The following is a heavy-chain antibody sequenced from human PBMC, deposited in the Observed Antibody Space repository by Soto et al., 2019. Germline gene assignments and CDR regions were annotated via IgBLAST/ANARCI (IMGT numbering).Heavy chain of an antibody. CDR1: GYTFTSYD. CDR2: MNPNSGNT. D-gene: IGHD3-10*01. J-gene: IGHJ5*02. Sequence: ASVKVSCKASGYTFTSYDINWVRQATGQGLEWMGWMNPNSGNTGYAQKFQGRVTMTRNTSISTAYMELSSLRSEDTAVYYCARRFMSAGWLDPWGQGTLVTVSS. V-gene: IGHV1-8*01. CDR3: ARRFMSAGWLDP.